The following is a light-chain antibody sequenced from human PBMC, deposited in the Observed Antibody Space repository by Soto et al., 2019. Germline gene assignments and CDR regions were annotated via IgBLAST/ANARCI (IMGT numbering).Light chain of an antibody. CDR2: GAS. CDR3: QQYGSSSIT. CDR1: QSVSSSY. Sequence: EIGLTQSPGTLSLSPGERATLSCRASQSVSSSYLAWYQQKPGQAPRLLIYGASSRAIGIPDRFSGSGSGTDFTLTISRLEPEDFAVYYCQQYGSSSITFGQGTRLEIK. J-gene: IGKJ5*01. V-gene: IGKV3-20*01.